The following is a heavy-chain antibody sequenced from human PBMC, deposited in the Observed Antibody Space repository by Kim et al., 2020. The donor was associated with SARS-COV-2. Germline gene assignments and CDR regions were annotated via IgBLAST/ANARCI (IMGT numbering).Heavy chain of an antibody. CDR1: GFNFGDYT. Sequence: GGSLRLSCTASGFNFGDYTMHWVRQAPGKGLEWLGFIKSKTYGGTTEYAASVKGRFTISRDDSKTVAYLQMNSLKTEDTAMYYCSSGGPYSTGWYTYFDYWGQGTLVTVSS. CDR3: SSGGPYSTGWYTYFDY. D-gene: IGHD6-19*01. CDR2: IKSKTYGGTT. V-gene: IGHV3-49*04. J-gene: IGHJ4*02.